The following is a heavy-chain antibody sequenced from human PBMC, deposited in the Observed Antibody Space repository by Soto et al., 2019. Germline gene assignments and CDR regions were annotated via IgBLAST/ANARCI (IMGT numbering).Heavy chain of an antibody. J-gene: IGHJ4*02. CDR1: GGSTSNGGYS. D-gene: IGHD6-19*01. CDR2: ISHSGST. Sequence: QLQLQESGSGLVKPSQTLSLTCAVSGGSTSNGGYSWSWLRQPPGKGLEWIGYISHSGSTYYNPSLKSRVTISVDTSKNQFSLRLSSVTAADTAVYYCARGGLLPDYWGQGTLVTVSS. V-gene: IGHV4-30-2*01. CDR3: ARGGLLPDY.